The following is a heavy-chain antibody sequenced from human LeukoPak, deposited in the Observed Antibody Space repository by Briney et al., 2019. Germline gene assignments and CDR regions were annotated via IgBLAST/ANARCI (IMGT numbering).Heavy chain of an antibody. CDR3: ARGRGGGGSSNNWFDP. D-gene: IGHD2-15*01. CDR2: IYYSGST. J-gene: IGHJ5*02. Sequence: SQTLSLTCTVSGGSISSGDYYWTWIRQPPGKGLEWIGYIYYSGSTYYSPSLKSRVTISVDTSKNQFSLNLISVTAADTAVYFCARGRGGGGSSNNWFDPWGQGTLVTVSS. V-gene: IGHV4-30-4*01. CDR1: GGSISSGDYY.